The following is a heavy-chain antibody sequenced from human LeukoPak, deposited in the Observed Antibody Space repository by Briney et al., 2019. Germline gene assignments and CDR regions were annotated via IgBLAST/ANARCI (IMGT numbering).Heavy chain of an antibody. CDR3: AREERPNYDFWSGYSNWFDP. D-gene: IGHD3-3*01. CDR2: IYYSGST. V-gene: IGHV4-31*03. J-gene: IGHJ5*02. CDR1: GGSISSGGYY. Sequence: SQTLSLTCTVSGGSISSGGYYWSWIRQHPGKGLEWIGYIYYSGSTYYNPSLKRRVTISVDTSKNQFSLKLSSVTAADTAVYYCAREERPNYDFWSGYSNWFDPWGQGTLVTVSS.